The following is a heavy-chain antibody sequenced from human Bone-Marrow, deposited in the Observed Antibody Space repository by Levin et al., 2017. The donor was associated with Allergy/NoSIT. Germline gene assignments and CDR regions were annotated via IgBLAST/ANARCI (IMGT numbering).Heavy chain of an antibody. J-gene: IGHJ4*02. CDR2: IYYTVDN. Sequence: SETLSLTCTVSGDSISSSYYWGWIRQPPGKGLEWIGSIYYTVDNYYTPSLQSRVTMSVDRSKNQFSLKLSSVTAADTAVYYCHSRDGYCSRGNCSPRPPCGGQGSLVTVSS. CDR1: GDSISSSYY. V-gene: IGHV4-39*01. CDR3: HSRDGYCSRGNCSPRPPC. D-gene: IGHD2-15*01.